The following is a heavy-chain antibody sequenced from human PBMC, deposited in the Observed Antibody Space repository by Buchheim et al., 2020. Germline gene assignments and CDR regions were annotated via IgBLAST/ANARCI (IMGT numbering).Heavy chain of an antibody. CDR3: ARDHSWPS. Sequence: EVQLVESGGGLVQPGGSLRLSCSASVFTFCSYWISWVRQAPGKGLEWVANIKQDGSDQYYLDSVKGRFTLSSDNAKNSLYLQMNSLRGEDTAVYYCARDHSWPSWGQGTL. CDR1: VFTFCSYW. V-gene: IGHV3-7*01. CDR2: IKQDGSDQ. D-gene: IGHD4-11*01. J-gene: IGHJ4*02.